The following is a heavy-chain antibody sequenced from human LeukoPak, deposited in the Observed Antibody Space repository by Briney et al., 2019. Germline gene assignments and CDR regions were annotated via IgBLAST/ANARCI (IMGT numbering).Heavy chain of an antibody. CDR1: GGSISSGGYS. V-gene: IGHV4-31*03. D-gene: IGHD6-13*01. J-gene: IGHJ4*02. Sequence: SETLSLTCTVSGGSISSGGYSWSWIRQHPGKGLEWIGYIYYSGSTYYNPSLKSRVTISVDTSKNQFSLKLSSVTAADTAVYYCARGATTIAAAGTMYYFDYWGQGTLVTVSS. CDR3: ARGATTIAAAGTMYYFDY. CDR2: IYYSGST.